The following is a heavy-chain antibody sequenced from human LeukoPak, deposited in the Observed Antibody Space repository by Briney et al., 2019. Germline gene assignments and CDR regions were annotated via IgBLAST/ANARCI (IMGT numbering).Heavy chain of an antibody. CDR1: GGSITTTNW. CDR2: VHLSGAT. V-gene: IGHV4-4*02. D-gene: IGHD1-26*01. J-gene: IGHJ4*02. CDR3: TRESGAFSPFGF. Sequence: PSGTLSLTCAVSGGSITTTNWWSWVRQPPGKGLEWIGEVHLSGATNYNPSPESRGSMSIDKSKNHLSLEVTSVTAADTAIYYCTRESGAFSPFGFWGQGTLLTVSS.